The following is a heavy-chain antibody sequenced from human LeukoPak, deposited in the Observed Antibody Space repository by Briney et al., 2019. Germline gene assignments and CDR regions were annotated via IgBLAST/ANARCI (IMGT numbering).Heavy chain of an antibody. CDR1: GDSVSSNSAA. V-gene: IGHV6-1*01. CDR3: ARGHYDILTGYSSGFDP. D-gene: IGHD3-9*01. J-gene: IGHJ5*02. CDR2: TYYRSKWYN. Sequence: SQTLSLTCAISGDSVSSNSAAWNWIRQSPSRGLEWLGRTYYRSKWYNDYAVSVKSRITINPDTSKNQFSLQLNSVTPEDTAVYYRARGHYDILTGYSSGFDPWGQGTLVTVSS.